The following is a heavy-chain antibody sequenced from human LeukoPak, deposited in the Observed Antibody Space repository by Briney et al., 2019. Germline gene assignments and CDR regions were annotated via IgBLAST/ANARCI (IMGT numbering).Heavy chain of an antibody. Sequence: GASVKVFCKACGYTLTSYYMHWVRHAPEAGLEGVGIINTSGGSKSYVQKLRGRVSMTRDMSPSKDYIELGTLICEDTGVDLCAMGYGSGSYRPFDYWRGGSLV. J-gene: IGHJ4*02. CDR2: INTSGGSK. CDR3: AMGYGSGSYRPFDY. D-gene: IGHD3-10*01. V-gene: IGHV1-46*01. CDR1: GYTLTSYY.